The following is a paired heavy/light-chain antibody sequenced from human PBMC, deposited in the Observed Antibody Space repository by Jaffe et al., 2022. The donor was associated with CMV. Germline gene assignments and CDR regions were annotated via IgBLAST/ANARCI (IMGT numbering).Light chain of an antibody. CDR1: QSLVYSDGNTY. Sequence: DVVMTQSPLSLPVTLGQPASISCRSSQSLVYSDGNTYLNWFQQRPGQSPRRLIYKVSNRDSGVPDRFSGSGSGTDFTLKISRVEAEDVGVYYCMQGTHWPYTFGQGTKLEIK. CDR2: KVS. V-gene: IGKV2-30*01. CDR3: MQGTHWPYT. J-gene: IGKJ2*01.
Heavy chain of an antibody. J-gene: IGHJ3*02. CDR2: IYWDDDK. CDR1: GFSLSTSGVG. Sequence: QITLKESGPTLVKPTQTLTLTCTFSGFSLSTSGVGVGWIRQPPGKALEWLALIYWDDDKRYSPSLKSRLTITKDTSKNQVVLTMTNMDPVDTATYYCAHRPPSDYYDSSGYSTDDAFDIWGQGTMVTVSS. D-gene: IGHD3-22*01. CDR3: AHRPPSDYYDSSGYSTDDAFDI. V-gene: IGHV2-5*02.